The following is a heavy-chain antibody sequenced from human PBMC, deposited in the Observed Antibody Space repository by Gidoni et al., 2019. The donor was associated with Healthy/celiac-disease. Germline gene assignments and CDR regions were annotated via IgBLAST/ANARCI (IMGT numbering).Heavy chain of an antibody. J-gene: IGHJ6*02. Sequence: DSVKGRFTVSRDNSKNTAYLQMNSLRAEDTAVYYCARGEVVYAQNYYYGMDVWGQGTTVTVSS. D-gene: IGHD2-8*02. V-gene: IGHV3-30*07. CDR3: ARGEVVYAQNYYYGMDV.